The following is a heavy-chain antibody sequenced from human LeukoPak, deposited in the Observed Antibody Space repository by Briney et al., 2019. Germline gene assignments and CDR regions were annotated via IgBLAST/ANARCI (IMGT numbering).Heavy chain of an antibody. Sequence: SVKVSCKASGGTFSSYAISWVRQAPGQGLEWMGGIIPIFGTANYAQKFQGRVTITTDESTSTAYMELSSLRSEDTAVYYCATGTLGWSGSPDYYYYYMDVWGKGTTVTVSS. CDR2: IIPIFGTA. CDR1: GGTFSSYA. CDR3: ATGTLGWSGSPDYYYYYMDV. V-gene: IGHV1-69*05. D-gene: IGHD3-3*01. J-gene: IGHJ6*03.